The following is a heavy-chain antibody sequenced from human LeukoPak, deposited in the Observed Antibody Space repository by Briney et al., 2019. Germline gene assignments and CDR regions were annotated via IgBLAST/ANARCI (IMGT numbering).Heavy chain of an antibody. D-gene: IGHD4-17*01. CDR1: GFTVSSNS. CDR3: ARGFYGDLDY. Sequence: GGSLRLSCTVSGFTVSSNSMSWVRQAPGKGLEWVSSISSSSSYIYYADSLKGRFTISRDNAKNSLYLQINSPRAEDTAIYYCARGFYGDLDYWGQGTLVTVSS. V-gene: IGHV3-21*01. CDR2: ISSSSSYI. J-gene: IGHJ4*02.